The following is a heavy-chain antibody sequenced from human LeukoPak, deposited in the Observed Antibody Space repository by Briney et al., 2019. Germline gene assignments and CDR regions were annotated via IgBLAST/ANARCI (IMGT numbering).Heavy chain of an antibody. D-gene: IGHD4-17*01. Sequence: PSETLSLTCTVSGGSISSGSYYWSWIRQPAGKGLEWIGRIYTSGSTNYNPSLKSRVTISVDTSKNQFSLKLSSVTAADTAVYYCARVDYDRYYYYYMDVWGKGTTVTVSS. CDR3: ARVDYDRYYYYYMDV. CDR2: IYTSGST. J-gene: IGHJ6*03. CDR1: GGSISSGSYY. V-gene: IGHV4-61*02.